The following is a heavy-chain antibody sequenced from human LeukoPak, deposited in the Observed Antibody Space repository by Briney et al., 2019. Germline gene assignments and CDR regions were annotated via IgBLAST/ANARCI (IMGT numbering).Heavy chain of an antibody. CDR2: ISGSGGST. CDR1: GFTFSGYA. V-gene: IGHV3-23*01. J-gene: IGHJ1*01. D-gene: IGHD3-22*01. Sequence: HPGGSLRLSCAASGFTFSGYAMSWVRQAPGKGLEWVSAISGSGGSTYYADSVKGRFTISRDNSKNTLYLQMNSLRAEDTAVYYCAKDTESYYYDSSGYSVYFQHWGQGTLVTVSS. CDR3: AKDTESYYYDSSGYSVYFQH.